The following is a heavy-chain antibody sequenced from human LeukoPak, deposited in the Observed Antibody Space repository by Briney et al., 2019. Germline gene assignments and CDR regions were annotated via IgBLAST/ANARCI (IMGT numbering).Heavy chain of an antibody. Sequence: ADSVKGRFTISRDNAKNSLYLQMNSLRAEDTAVYYCARDTYYYGSGSFRYFDYWGQGTLVTVSS. D-gene: IGHD3-10*01. V-gene: IGHV3-21*01. CDR3: ARDTYYYGSGSFRYFDY. J-gene: IGHJ4*02.